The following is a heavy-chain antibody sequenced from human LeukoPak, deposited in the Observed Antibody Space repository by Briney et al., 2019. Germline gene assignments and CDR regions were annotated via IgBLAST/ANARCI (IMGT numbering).Heavy chain of an antibody. D-gene: IGHD2-15*01. CDR2: ISGSGGST. J-gene: IGHJ4*02. V-gene: IGHV3-23*01. CDR1: GFTFSSYA. CDR3: AKGRIRGVAATEFDY. Sequence: GGSLRLSCAASGFTFSSYAMSWVRQAPGKGLEWVSAISGSGGSTYYADSVKGRLTISRDNSKNTLYLQMNSLRAEDTAVYYCAKGRIRGVAATEFDYWGQGTLVTVSS.